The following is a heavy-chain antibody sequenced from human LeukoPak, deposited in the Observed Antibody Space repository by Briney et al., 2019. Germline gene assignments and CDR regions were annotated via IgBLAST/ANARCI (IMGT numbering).Heavy chain of an antibody. V-gene: IGHV3-7*01. Sequence: GGSLRLSCVASGFTFSRSWMSWVRRAPGKGLEWVAHINPDGRDTYYVDSVKGRFTISRDNAQNSMYLQMNSLRVEDTAVYYCTSWGDTTAEYFQRWGQGTLVTVSS. CDR3: TSWGDTTAEYFQR. D-gene: IGHD2-21*02. CDR2: INPDGRDT. CDR1: GFTFSRSW. J-gene: IGHJ1*01.